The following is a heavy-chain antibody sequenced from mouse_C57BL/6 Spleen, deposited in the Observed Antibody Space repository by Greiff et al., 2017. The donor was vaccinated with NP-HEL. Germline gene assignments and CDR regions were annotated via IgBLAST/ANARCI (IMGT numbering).Heavy chain of an antibody. V-gene: IGHV5-12*01. CDR3: ARQYYGNYSWYFDV. Sequence: EVKLVESGGGLVQPGGSLKLSCAASGFTFSDYYMYWVRQTPEKRLEWVAYISNGGGSTYYPDTVKGRFTISRDNAKNTLYLQMSRLKSEDTAMYYCARQYYGNYSWYFDVWGTGTTVTVSS. J-gene: IGHJ1*03. CDR2: ISNGGGST. D-gene: IGHD2-1*01. CDR1: GFTFSDYY.